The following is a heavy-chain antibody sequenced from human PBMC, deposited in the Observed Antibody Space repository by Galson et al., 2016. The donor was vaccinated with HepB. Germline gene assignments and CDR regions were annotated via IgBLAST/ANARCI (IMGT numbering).Heavy chain of an antibody. CDR2: IYHSGRT. D-gene: IGHD1-26*01. CDR3: AREYNGKSYFDY. Sequence: SETLSLTCAVSGGSISSDHWWTWVRQPPGKGLEWIGQIYHSGRTNYNPSLKSRVTISVDKSKNQFSLTLTPVTAAATAVYYCAREYNGKSYFDYWGQGTLVTVSS. J-gene: IGHJ4*02. CDR1: GGSISSDHW. V-gene: IGHV4-4*02.